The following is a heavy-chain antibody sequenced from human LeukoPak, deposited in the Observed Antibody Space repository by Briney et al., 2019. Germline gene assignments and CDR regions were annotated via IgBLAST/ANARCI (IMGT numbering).Heavy chain of an antibody. D-gene: IGHD5-24*01. J-gene: IGHJ6*03. CDR1: GYTFTSYD. Sequence: ASVKVSCKASGYTFTSYDINWVRQATGQGLEWMGWMNPNSGNTGYAQKFQGRVTITRNTSISTAYMELSSLRSEDTAVYYCATTAGPMAASSNMDVWGKGTTVTVSS. CDR3: ATTAGPMAASSNMDV. CDR2: MNPNSGNT. V-gene: IGHV1-8*03.